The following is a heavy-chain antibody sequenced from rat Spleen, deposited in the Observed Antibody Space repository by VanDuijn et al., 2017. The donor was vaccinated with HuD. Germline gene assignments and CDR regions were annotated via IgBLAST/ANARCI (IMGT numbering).Heavy chain of an antibody. CDR1: GFIFSDYY. V-gene: IGHV5-29*01. CDR2: ISYDGITT. D-gene: IGHD4-6*01. CDR3: ARHFGGFDY. J-gene: IGHJ2*01. Sequence: EVQLVESDGGLVQPGRSLKLSCVTSGFIFSDYYMAWVRQAPTKGLDWVATISYDGITTYYRDSVKGRFTISRDNGKTTLYLEMDSLRSADTATYYCARHFGGFDYWGQGVMVTVSS.